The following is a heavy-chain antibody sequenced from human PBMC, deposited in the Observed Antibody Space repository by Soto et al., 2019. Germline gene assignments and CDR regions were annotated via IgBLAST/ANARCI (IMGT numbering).Heavy chain of an antibody. J-gene: IGHJ4*02. D-gene: IGHD3-10*01. Sequence: ASVKVSCKASGDTFTDFHIHWVRQAPGQGLEWMGWINAGNGNTKYSQKFQDGVTVTRDTSANTAYMELSSLTSEDTAIYYCASGLMAGSAYWGQGTLVTVSS. V-gene: IGHV1-3*01. CDR3: ASGLMAGSAY. CDR1: GDTFTDFH. CDR2: INAGNGNT.